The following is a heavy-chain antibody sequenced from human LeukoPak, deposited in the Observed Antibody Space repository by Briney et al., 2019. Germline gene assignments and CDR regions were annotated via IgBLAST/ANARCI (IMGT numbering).Heavy chain of an antibody. CDR1: GFTFSTSW. V-gene: IGHV3-7*03. CDR3: ARGRYSGTTYYFDY. CDR2: IKKDGSET. D-gene: IGHD5-12*01. J-gene: IGHJ4*02. Sequence: GGSLRLSCAASGFTFSTSWMSWVRQVPEKGLEWVANIKKDGSETYYVDSVKGRFTISRDNAKNSLYLQMNSLRAEDTAMYYCARGRYSGTTYYFDYWGQGTLVTVSS.